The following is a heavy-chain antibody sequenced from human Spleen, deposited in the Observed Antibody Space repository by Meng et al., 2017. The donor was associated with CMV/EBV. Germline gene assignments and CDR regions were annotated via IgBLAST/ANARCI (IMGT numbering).Heavy chain of an antibody. CDR2: IYHRDNT. CDR1: GGTFSSNSW. J-gene: IGHJ4*02. CDR3: AREPGGEAPLDY. V-gene: IGHV4-4*02. Sequence: CAVSGGTFSSNSWWKWLRKPPGKGLKLIEKIYHRDNTTYNPSLESRVTISLDKSKNQFSLKLTSVTAADTAIYYCAREPGGEAPLDYWGQGTLVTVSS. D-gene: IGHD1-14*01.